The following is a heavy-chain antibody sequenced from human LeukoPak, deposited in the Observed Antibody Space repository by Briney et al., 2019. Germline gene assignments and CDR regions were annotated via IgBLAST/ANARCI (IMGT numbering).Heavy chain of an antibody. J-gene: IGHJ4*02. Sequence: GRSLRLSCAASGFTFSSYAMHWVRQAPGKGLEWVAVISYDGSNKYCADSVKGRFTISRDNSKNTLYLQMNSLRAEDTAVYYCARDRASDFSLDYWGQGTLVTVSS. V-gene: IGHV3-30-3*01. D-gene: IGHD2-21*02. CDR1: GFTFSSYA. CDR3: ARDRASDFSLDY. CDR2: ISYDGSNK.